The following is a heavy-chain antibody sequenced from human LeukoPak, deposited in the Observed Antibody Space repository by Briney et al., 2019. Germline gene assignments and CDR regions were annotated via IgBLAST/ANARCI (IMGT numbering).Heavy chain of an antibody. CDR3: ARVDYDSSGYPFDY. CDR2: IYTSGST. CDR1: GGSITSGSYF. J-gene: IGHJ4*02. Sequence: SQTLSLTCTVSGGSITSGSYFWTWIRQPAGKGLEWIGRIYTSGSTNYNPSLKSRVTMSVDTSKNQFSLKLSSVTAADTAVYYCARVDYDSSGYPFDYWGQGTLVTVSS. D-gene: IGHD3-22*01. V-gene: IGHV4-61*02.